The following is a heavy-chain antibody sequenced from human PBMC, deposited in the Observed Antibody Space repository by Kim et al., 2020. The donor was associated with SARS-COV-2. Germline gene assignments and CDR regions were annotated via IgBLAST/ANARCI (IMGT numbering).Heavy chain of an antibody. CDR1: GGSISSYY. Sequence: SETLSLTCTVSGGSISSYYWSWIRQPPGKGLEWIGYIYYSGSTNYNPSLKSRVTISVDTSKNQFSLKLSSVTAADTAVYYCARGGAPYCSSTSCSPTVWFDPWGQGTLVTVSS. J-gene: IGHJ5*02. V-gene: IGHV4-59*13. D-gene: IGHD2-2*01. CDR2: IYYSGST. CDR3: ARGGAPYCSSTSCSPTVWFDP.